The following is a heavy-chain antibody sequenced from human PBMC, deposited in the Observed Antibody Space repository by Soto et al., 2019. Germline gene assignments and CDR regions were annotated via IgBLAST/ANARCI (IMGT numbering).Heavy chain of an antibody. V-gene: IGHV1-69*01. CDR1: GGTFSSYA. CDR3: ARAGESYCSSTSCYGAFDY. J-gene: IGHJ4*02. CDR2: IIPIFGKA. Sequence: QVQLVQSGAEVKKPGSSVKVSCKASGGTFSSYAISWVRQAPGQGLEWMGGIIPIFGKANYAQKFQGRVKITADESTSTAYMELSSLRSEDTAVYYCARAGESYCSSTSCYGAFDYWGQGTLVTVSS. D-gene: IGHD2-2*01.